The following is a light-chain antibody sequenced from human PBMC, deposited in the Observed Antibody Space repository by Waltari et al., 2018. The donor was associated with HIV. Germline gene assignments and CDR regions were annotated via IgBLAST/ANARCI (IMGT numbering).Light chain of an antibody. CDR3: QAWDSSSWV. CDR2: QDS. CDR1: KLEDKY. Sequence: SYELTQPPSVSVSPGQTASITCSGDKLEDKYVCWYQQKPGQSPVLVIYQDSKRPSGSPERFAGANSGNTATLTISGTQAMDEADYYCQAWDSSSWVFGGGTKLTVL. V-gene: IGLV3-1*01. J-gene: IGLJ3*02.